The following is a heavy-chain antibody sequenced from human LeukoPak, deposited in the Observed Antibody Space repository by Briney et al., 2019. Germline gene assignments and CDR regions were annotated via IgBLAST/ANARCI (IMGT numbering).Heavy chain of an antibody. CDR3: ARDSPPYSSSPYYYYGMDV. CDR1: GYTFTSFG. CDR2: IIPILGIA. D-gene: IGHD6-13*01. Sequence: SAKVSCKASGYTFTSFGISWVRQAPGQGLEWMGRIIPILGIANYAQKFQGRVTITADKSTSTAYMELSSLRSEDTAVYYCARDSPPYSSSPYYYYGMDVWGQGTTVTVSS. J-gene: IGHJ6*02. V-gene: IGHV1-69*04.